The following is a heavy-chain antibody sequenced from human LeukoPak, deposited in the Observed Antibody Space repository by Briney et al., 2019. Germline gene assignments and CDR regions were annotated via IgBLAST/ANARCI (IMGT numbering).Heavy chain of an antibody. D-gene: IGHD3-3*01. J-gene: IGHJ4*02. CDR3: ARGGRGELRFLEWLFDY. Sequence: PGGSLRLSCAASGFTFSSYSMNWVRQAPGKGLEWVSSISSSSSYIYYADSVKGRFTISRDNAKNSLYLQMNSLRAEDTAVYYCARGGRGELRFLEWLFDYWGQGTLVTVSS. CDR2: ISSSSSYI. V-gene: IGHV3-21*01. CDR1: GFTFSSYS.